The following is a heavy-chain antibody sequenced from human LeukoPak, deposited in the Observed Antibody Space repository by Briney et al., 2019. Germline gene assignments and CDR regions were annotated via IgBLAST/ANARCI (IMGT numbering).Heavy chain of an antibody. V-gene: IGHV3-66*01. CDR1: GFTVSSNY. CDR3: ARGPQISMIVVVID. Sequence: PGGSLRLSCAASGFTVSSNYMSWVRQAPGKGLEWVSVIYSGGSTYYADSVKGRFTISRDNSKNTLYLQMNSLRAEDTAVYYCARGPQISMIVVVIDWGQGTLVTVSS. D-gene: IGHD3-22*01. J-gene: IGHJ4*02. CDR2: IYSGGST.